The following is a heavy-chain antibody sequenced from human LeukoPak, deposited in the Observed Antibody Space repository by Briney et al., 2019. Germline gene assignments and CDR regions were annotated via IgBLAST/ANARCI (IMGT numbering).Heavy chain of an antibody. Sequence: GASVKVSCKASGYTFTGYYMHWVRQAPGQGLEWMGWINPNSGGTNYAQKFQGRVTMTRDTSISTAYMELSRLRSDDTAVYYCARDRDYGDYVDQNWVDPWGQGTLVTVSS. CDR1: GYTFTGYY. J-gene: IGHJ5*02. CDR3: ARDRDYGDYVDQNWVDP. V-gene: IGHV1-2*02. D-gene: IGHD4-17*01. CDR2: INPNSGGT.